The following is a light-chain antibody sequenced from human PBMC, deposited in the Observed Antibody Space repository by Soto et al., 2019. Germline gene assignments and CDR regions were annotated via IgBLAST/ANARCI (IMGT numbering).Light chain of an antibody. Sequence: QSVLTQPPSVSGAPGQRVTISCPGSSANIGAAYNVDWYQQLPGTAPKLLIYGNNNRPAGVPARFSGSKSGTSASLAIAGLQAEGEGDYYSQSYDSSLSGYVFGTGNKVT. V-gene: IGLV1-40*01. CDR1: SANIGAAYN. CDR3: QSYDSSLSGYV. CDR2: GNN. J-gene: IGLJ1*01.